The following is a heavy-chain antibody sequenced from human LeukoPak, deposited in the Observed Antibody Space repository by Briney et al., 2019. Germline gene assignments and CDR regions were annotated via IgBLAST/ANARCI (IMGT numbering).Heavy chain of an antibody. CDR3: ARGRRGCSSTSCYNGEFDY. J-gene: IGHJ4*02. CDR2: ISSSSSYI. Sequence: GGSLRLSCVTSGFTFSSYEMNWVRQAPGKGLEWVSSISSSSSYIYYADSVKGRFTISRDNAKNSLYLQMNSLRAEDTAVYYCARGRRGCSSTSCYNGEFDYWGQETLVTVSS. D-gene: IGHD2-2*02. V-gene: IGHV3-21*01. CDR1: GFTFSSYE.